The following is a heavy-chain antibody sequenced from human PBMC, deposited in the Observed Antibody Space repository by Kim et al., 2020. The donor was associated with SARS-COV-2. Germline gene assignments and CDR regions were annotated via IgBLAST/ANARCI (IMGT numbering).Heavy chain of an antibody. D-gene: IGHD1-1*01. CDR3: TNNVY. Sequence: KTEGGTMEYATPVKDRFTISRDDSKNTLYLQLSRLKIEDTAVYYCTNNVYWGQGTLVTVSS. J-gene: IGHJ4*02. CDR2: KTEGGTM. V-gene: IGHV3-15*01.